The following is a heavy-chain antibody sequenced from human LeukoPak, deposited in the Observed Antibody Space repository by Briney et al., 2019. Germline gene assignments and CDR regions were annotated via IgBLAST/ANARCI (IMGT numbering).Heavy chain of an antibody. CDR1: GSSIRSYY. CDR3: RLYSSSLGRVFDY. CDR2: IYYSGST. V-gene: IGHV4-59*01. J-gene: IGHJ4*02. Sequence: KPSETLSLTCTVSGSSIRSYYWSWIRQPRGKGLEWIGYIYYSGSTNYNPSLKSRVTTSVDTSKNQFSLKLSSVTAADTAVYCARLYSSSLGRVFDYWGQGTLGTVSS. D-gene: IGHD6-13*01.